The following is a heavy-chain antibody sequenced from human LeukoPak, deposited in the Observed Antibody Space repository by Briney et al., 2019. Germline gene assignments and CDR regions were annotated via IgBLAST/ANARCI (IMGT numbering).Heavy chain of an antibody. CDR3: ASVPGDRIF. J-gene: IGHJ4*02. Sequence: SETLSLTXAVYGGSFSGYYWSWIRQPPGKGLEWIGEINHSGSTNYNPSLKSRVTISVDTSKNQFSLKLSSVTAADTAVYYCASVPGDRIFWGQGTLVTVSS. V-gene: IGHV4-34*01. D-gene: IGHD7-27*01. CDR2: INHSGST. CDR1: GGSFSGYY.